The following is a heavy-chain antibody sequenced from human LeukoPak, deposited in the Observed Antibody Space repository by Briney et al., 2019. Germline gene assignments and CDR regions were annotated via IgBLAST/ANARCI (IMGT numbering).Heavy chain of an antibody. D-gene: IGHD2-2*01. Sequence: PSETLSLTCAAYGGSVSAYYWNWIRQPPGKGLEWIGEIDHSGSTNYNPSLKSRLTISVDTSKNQFSLKLSSVTAADTAVYYCARAGPAAMGRRYYFDYWGQGTLVTVSS. V-gene: IGHV4-34*01. CDR3: ARAGPAAMGRRYYFDY. CDR1: GGSVSAYY. CDR2: IDHSGST. J-gene: IGHJ4*02.